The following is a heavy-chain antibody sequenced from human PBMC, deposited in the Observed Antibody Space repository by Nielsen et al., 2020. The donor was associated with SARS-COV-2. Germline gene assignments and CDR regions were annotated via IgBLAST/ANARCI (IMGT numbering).Heavy chain of an antibody. D-gene: IGHD6-6*01. CDR1: GFTFSSYA. J-gene: IGHJ4*02. V-gene: IGHV3-23*03. Sequence: GGSLRLSCAASGFTFSSYAMSWVRQSPVKGLEWVSVIYSGGATHYADSVKGRFTISRDNSKNTLYLQMNSLRAEDTAVYYCAKAGFAARFLDYWGQGTLVTVSS. CDR2: IYSGGAT. CDR3: AKAGFAARFLDY.